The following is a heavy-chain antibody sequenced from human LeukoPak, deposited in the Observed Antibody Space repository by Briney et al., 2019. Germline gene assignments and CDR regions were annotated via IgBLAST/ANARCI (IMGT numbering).Heavy chain of an antibody. Sequence: SGGSLRLSCAASGFTFSSYGMHWVRQAPGKGLEWVAVISYDGSNKYYADSVKGRFTISRDNAKNSLSLQMQSLRAEDTAMYYCTRWYGDPNGFDYWGQGTMVTVSS. D-gene: IGHD3-10*01. CDR1: GFTFSSYG. CDR3: TRWYGDPNGFDY. CDR2: ISYDGSNK. V-gene: IGHV3-30*03. J-gene: IGHJ3*01.